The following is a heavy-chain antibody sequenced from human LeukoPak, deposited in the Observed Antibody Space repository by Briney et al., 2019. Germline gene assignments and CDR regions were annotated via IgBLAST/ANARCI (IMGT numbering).Heavy chain of an antibody. CDR2: ITHSGSS. V-gene: IGHV4-34*01. CDR3: ARAARLRDYGSESSHSPGYDF. Sequence: SETLSLTCAVSGGTFSGYYWTWFRQSPGKGLEWIGEITHSGSSNYNPSLKSRVTMSVDTSENQFSLKLSSVTAADTAVYYCARAARLRDYGSESSHSPGYDFWGQGTLVTVSS. J-gene: IGHJ4*02. D-gene: IGHD3-10*01. CDR1: GGTFSGYY.